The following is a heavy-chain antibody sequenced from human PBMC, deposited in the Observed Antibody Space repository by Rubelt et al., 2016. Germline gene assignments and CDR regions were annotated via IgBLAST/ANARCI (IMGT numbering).Heavy chain of an antibody. Sequence: GLEWMGWISAYNGNTNYAQKLQGRVTMTTDTSTSTAYMELRSLRSDDTAMYYCARVNGYGYFDYWGQGTLVTVSS. CDR3: ARVNGYGYFDY. CDR2: ISAYNGNT. V-gene: IGHV1-18*01. J-gene: IGHJ4*02. D-gene: IGHD5-12*01.